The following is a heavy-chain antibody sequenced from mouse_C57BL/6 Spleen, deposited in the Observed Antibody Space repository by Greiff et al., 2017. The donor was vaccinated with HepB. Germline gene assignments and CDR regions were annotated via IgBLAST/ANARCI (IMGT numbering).Heavy chain of an antibody. D-gene: IGHD3-2*02. CDR3: ASHSSGYFAY. J-gene: IGHJ3*01. V-gene: IGHV1-82*01. CDR1: GYAFSSSW. Sequence: QVQLQQSGPELVKPGASVKISCKASGYAFSSSWMNWVTQRPGKGLGWIGRIYPGDGDTNYNGKFKGKATLTADKSSSTAYIQLSSLTSEDSAVYFCASHSSGYFAYWGQGTLVTVSA. CDR2: IYPGDGDT.